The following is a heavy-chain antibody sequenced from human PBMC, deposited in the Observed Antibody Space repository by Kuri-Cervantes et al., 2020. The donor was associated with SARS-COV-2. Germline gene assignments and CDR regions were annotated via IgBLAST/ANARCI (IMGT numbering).Heavy chain of an antibody. J-gene: IGHJ4*02. CDR1: GFTFSSYG. D-gene: IGHD4-11*01. Sequence: GGSLRLSCAASGFTFSSYGMHWVRQAPGKGLEWVAFIRYDGSNKYYADSVKGRFTISRDNSRNIVYLQMNSLRPEDTAFYYCTREAYDYNMGFDSWGQGTLVTVSS. CDR2: IRYDGSNK. CDR3: TREAYDYNMGFDS. V-gene: IGHV3-30*02.